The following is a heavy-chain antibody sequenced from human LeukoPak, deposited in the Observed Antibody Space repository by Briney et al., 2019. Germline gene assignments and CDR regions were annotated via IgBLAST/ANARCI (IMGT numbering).Heavy chain of an antibody. D-gene: IGHD3-22*01. CDR1: GFTFSSYG. V-gene: IGHV3-48*01. Sequence: GGSLRLSCAASGFTFSSYGMTWVRQAPGKGLEWVSYISRSSSTIYYADSVKGRFTISRDNAKNSLYLQLNRLRAEDTAVYYCARDLGQYYDTSDNWFDPWGQGTLVTVSS. J-gene: IGHJ5*02. CDR3: ARDLGQYYDTSDNWFDP. CDR2: ISRSSSTI.